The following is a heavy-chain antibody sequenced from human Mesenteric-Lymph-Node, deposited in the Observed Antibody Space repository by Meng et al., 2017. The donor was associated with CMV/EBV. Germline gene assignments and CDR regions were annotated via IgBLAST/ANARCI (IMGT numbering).Heavy chain of an antibody. CDR3: ARDLVPEYSSSWYGGRDYGMDV. V-gene: IGHV3-48*03. J-gene: IGHJ6*02. CDR1: GFTFSSYE. Sequence: GESLKISCAASGFTFSSYEMNWVRQAPGKGLEGVSYISSSGSTIYYADSVKGRFTISRDNAKNSLYLQMNSLRAEDTAVYYCARDLVPEYSSSWYGGRDYGMDVWGQGTTVTVSS. CDR2: ISSSGSTI. D-gene: IGHD6-13*01.